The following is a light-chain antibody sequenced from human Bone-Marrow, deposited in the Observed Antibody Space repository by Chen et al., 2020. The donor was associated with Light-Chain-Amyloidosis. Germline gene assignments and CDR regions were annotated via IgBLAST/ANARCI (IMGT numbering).Light chain of an antibody. CDR1: QTISSNY. J-gene: IGKJ4*01. V-gene: IGKV3-20*01. Sequence: ELVLPPSPVPLSLSPGEGANLSCRASQTISSNYLTWYQQKFGQAPRLLIYGSSSRATGIPDRFTGSGSGTDFTLTINRLEPEDFAMYYCQQYGTSPLTFGGGTKVEIK. CDR2: GSS. CDR3: QQYGTSPLT.